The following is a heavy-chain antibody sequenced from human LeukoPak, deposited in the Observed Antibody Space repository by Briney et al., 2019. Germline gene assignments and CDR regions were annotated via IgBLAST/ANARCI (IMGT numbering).Heavy chain of an antibody. Sequence: PGGSLRLFCAASEFTFSNYWMHWVRQAPGKGLVWVSWITGDGSSTRYADSVKGRFTISRDNAKNTLYLQVNSLRAEDTAVYYCARSNWPYYFDYWGQGALVTVSS. J-gene: IGHJ4*02. CDR1: EFTFSNYW. V-gene: IGHV3-74*01. D-gene: IGHD1-1*01. CDR3: ARSNWPYYFDY. CDR2: ITGDGSST.